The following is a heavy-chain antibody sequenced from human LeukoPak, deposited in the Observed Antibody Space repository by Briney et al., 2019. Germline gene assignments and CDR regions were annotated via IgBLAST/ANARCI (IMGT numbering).Heavy chain of an antibody. CDR2: ISGSGGST. Sequence: GGSLRLSCAASGFTFSSYAMSWVRQAPGKGLEWVSAISGSGGSTYYADSVKGRFTISRDNSKNTLYLQMGSLRAEDMAVYYCASSTIAAAGAYDYWGQGTLVTVSS. V-gene: IGHV3-23*01. D-gene: IGHD6-13*01. J-gene: IGHJ4*02. CDR3: ASSTIAAAGAYDY. CDR1: GFTFSSYA.